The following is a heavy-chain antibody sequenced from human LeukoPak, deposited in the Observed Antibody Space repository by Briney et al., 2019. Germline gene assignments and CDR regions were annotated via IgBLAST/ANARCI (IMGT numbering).Heavy chain of an antibody. V-gene: IGHV3-66*01. Sequence: GGSLRLSCAASGFTVSSNYMSWVRQAPGKGLECVSVIYSGGSTYYADSVKGRFTISRDNSKNTLYLQMNSLRAEDTAVYYCAKEKGSGWYYYYYGMDVWGQGTTVTVSS. CDR3: AKEKGSGWYYYYYGMDV. D-gene: IGHD6-19*01. J-gene: IGHJ6*02. CDR2: IYSGGST. CDR1: GFTVSSNY.